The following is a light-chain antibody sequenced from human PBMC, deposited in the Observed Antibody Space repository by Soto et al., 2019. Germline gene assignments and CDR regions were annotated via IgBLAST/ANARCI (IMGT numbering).Light chain of an antibody. Sequence: QSVLTQPASASGSPGQSITISCTGTSSDVGTYNFVSWYQQHPGKAPKLMIYEVSNRPSGVSNRFSGSKSGNTASLTISGLQADDEADYYCSSYSSTRTHWVFGGGTKVTVL. V-gene: IGLV2-14*01. CDR1: SSDVGTYNF. CDR3: SSYSSTRTHWV. CDR2: EVS. J-gene: IGLJ3*02.